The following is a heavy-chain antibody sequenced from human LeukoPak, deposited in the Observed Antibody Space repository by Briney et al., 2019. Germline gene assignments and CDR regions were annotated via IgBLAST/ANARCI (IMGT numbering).Heavy chain of an antibody. D-gene: IGHD1-26*01. CDR3: AKSIVGATYNWFDP. V-gene: IGHV3-7*03. CDR2: IKRDGSEK. Sequence: GGSLRLSCAASGFTFSDYWMSWVRQAPGKGLEWVANIKRDGSEKFYIDSVKGRFTISRDNAKNSLYLQMNSLRAEDTAVYYCAKSIVGATYNWFDPWGQGTLVTVSS. CDR1: GFTFSDYW. J-gene: IGHJ5*02.